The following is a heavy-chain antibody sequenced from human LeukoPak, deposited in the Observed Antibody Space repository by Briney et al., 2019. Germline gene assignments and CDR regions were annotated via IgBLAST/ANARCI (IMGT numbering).Heavy chain of an antibody. J-gene: IGHJ4*02. CDR2: IYHSGSS. CDR1: GGSISSSSYY. V-gene: IGHV4-39*01. Sequence: SETLSLTCTVSGGSISSSSYYWGWIRQPPGKGLEWIGSIYHSGSSYYNPSLKSRVTISVDTSKNQFSLKLSSVTAVDTAVYYCARHSSYYGNFDYWGQGTLVTVSS. CDR3: ARHSSYYGNFDY. D-gene: IGHD3-10*01.